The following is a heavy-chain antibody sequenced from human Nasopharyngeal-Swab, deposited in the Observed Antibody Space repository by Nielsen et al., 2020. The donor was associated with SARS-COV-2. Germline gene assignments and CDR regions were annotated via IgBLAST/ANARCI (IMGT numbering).Heavy chain of an antibody. CDR3: ARLRATVTTSYYYYYYMDV. J-gene: IGHJ6*03. Sequence: WIRQPPGKGLEWIGSIYYSGSSDYNPSRESRGTSAVDTSKNQVSLKLSSVTAADTAVYYCARLRATVTTSYYYYYYMDVWGKGTTVTVSS. D-gene: IGHD4-11*01. CDR2: IYYSGSS. V-gene: IGHV4-39*01.